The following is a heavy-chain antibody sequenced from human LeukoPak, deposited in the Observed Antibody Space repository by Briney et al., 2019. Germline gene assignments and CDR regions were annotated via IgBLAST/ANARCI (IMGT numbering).Heavy chain of an antibody. J-gene: IGHJ4*02. CDR3: AREPVTMVRGVIVAAHRATDY. D-gene: IGHD3-10*01. Sequence: KPSETLSLTCTVSGGSISSSSYYWGWIRQPPGKGLEWIGSIYYSGSTYYNPSLKSRVTISVDTSKNQFSLKLSSVTAADTAVYYCAREPVTMVRGVIVAAHRATDYWGQGTLVTVSS. CDR1: GGSISSSSYY. V-gene: IGHV4-39*07. CDR2: IYYSGST.